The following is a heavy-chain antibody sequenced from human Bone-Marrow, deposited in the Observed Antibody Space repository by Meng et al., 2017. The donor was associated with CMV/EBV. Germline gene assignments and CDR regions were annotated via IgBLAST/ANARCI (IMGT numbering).Heavy chain of an antibody. CDR1: GGSISSSS. Sequence: GGSLRLSCTVSGGSISSSSYYWGWIRQPPGKGLEWVAVISYDGSTKYYADSVKGRFTISRDNSKNTLYLQMNSLRAEDTAVYYCARDPNWHEGSFWSGNYFDYWGQGTLVTVSS. D-gene: IGHD3-3*01. CDR2: ISYDGSTK. V-gene: IGHV3-30*03. CDR3: ARDPNWHEGSFWSGNYFDY. J-gene: IGHJ4*02.